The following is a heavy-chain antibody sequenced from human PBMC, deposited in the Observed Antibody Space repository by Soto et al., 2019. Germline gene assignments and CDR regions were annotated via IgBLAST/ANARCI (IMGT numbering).Heavy chain of an antibody. D-gene: IGHD3-10*01. Sequence: QVQLVESGGGVVQPGRSLRLSWAASGFTFSSYGMHWVRQAPGKGLEWVAVIWYDGSNKYYADSVKGRFTISRDNSKNTLSLQMNSLRAEDTAVYYCARTYAARGYFDYWGQGTLVTVSS. J-gene: IGHJ4*02. CDR3: ARTYAARGYFDY. V-gene: IGHV3-33*01. CDR2: IWYDGSNK. CDR1: GFTFSSYG.